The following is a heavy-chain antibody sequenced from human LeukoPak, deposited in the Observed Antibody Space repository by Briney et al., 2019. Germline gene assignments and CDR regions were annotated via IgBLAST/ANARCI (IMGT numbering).Heavy chain of an antibody. CDR1: GFTFSSYW. Sequence: GGSLRLSCAASGFTFSSYWMHWVCQAPGKGLVWVSHINNDGSSTNYADSVKGRFTISRDNAKNTLYLQMNSLRAEDTAVYYCARHVDFWSGYFREADYWGQGTLVTVSS. CDR3: ARHVDFWSGYFREADY. CDR2: INNDGSST. D-gene: IGHD3-3*01. V-gene: IGHV3-74*01. J-gene: IGHJ4*02.